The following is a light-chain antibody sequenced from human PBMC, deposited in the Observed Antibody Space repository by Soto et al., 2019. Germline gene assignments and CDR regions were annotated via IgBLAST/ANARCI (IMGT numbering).Light chain of an antibody. Sequence: IQLTQSPSSLSASVGDRVTITCRASQGLNTNLAWYQQKPGKAHNLLIYGASTLQKGVPSRFSGNGSGTDFTLTISSLQPEDLATYYCQQSNNYFTFGPGTKVDIK. CDR1: QGLNTN. J-gene: IGKJ3*01. CDR2: GAS. CDR3: QQSNNYFT. V-gene: IGKV1-9*01.